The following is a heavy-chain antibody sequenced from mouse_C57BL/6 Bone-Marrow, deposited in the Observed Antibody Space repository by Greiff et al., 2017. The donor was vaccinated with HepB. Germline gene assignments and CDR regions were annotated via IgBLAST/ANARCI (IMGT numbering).Heavy chain of an antibody. CDR2: ISSGSSTI. CDR1: GFTFSDYG. J-gene: IGHJ3*01. Sequence: EVQLVESGGGLVKPGGSLKLSCAASGFTFSDYGMHWVRQAPEKGLEWVAYISSGSSTIYYADTVKGRFTISRDNAKNTLFLQMTSLRSEDTAMYYCARHSIYYYGSSSAWFAYWGQGTLVTVSA. CDR3: ARHSIYYYGSSSAWFAY. D-gene: IGHD1-1*01. V-gene: IGHV5-17*01.